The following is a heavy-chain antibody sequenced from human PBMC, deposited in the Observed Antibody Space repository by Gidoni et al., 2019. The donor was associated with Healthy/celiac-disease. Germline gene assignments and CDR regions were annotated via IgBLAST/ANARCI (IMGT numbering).Heavy chain of an antibody. V-gene: IGHV4-59*01. J-gene: IGHJ5*02. CDR1: AGSISSYY. CDR2: IYYSGST. Sequence: QVQLPESGPGLAKPSETLSLTCTVAAGSISSYYCSWIRQPPGKGLAWIGYIYYSGSTNYNPSLKSRVTISVDTSKNQFSLKLSSVTAADTAVYYCAGSGWDIGWFDPWGQGTLVTVSS. D-gene: IGHD6-19*01. CDR3: AGSGWDIGWFDP.